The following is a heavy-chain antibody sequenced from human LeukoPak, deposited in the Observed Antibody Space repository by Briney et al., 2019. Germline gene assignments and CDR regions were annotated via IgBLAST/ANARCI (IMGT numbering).Heavy chain of an antibody. D-gene: IGHD2/OR15-2a*01. Sequence: SETLSLTCTVSGGSISSYYWSWIRQPPGKGLEWIGYISYSGSTNYNPSLKSRVTISLDTSKNQFSLKLSSVTAADTAVYYCAGHHPRNTVDFWGQGTLVTVSS. CDR2: ISYSGST. J-gene: IGHJ4*02. CDR3: AGHHPRNTVDF. V-gene: IGHV4-59*08. CDR1: GGSISSYY.